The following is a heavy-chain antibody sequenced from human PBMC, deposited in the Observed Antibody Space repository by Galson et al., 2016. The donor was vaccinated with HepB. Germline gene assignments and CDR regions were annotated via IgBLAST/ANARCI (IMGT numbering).Heavy chain of an antibody. CDR2: IIPIFGTA. CDR1: GGTFSSYA. Sequence: SVKVSCKASGGTFSSYALNWVRQAPGQGLEWMGGIIPIFGTANSAQKFQSRVTITADESTSTTYMELSSLRSDDTAVYYCATIRTSIVGVTTDHYYYAMDVWGHGTAVTVSS. J-gene: IGHJ6*02. D-gene: IGHD1-26*01. CDR3: ATIRTSIVGVTTDHYYYAMDV. V-gene: IGHV1-69*13.